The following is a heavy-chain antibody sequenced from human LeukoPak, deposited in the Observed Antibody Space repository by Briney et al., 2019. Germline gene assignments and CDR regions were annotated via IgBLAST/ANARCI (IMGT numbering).Heavy chain of an antibody. CDR2: INAGNGNT. J-gene: IGHJ4*02. CDR1: GYTFTSYA. CDR3: ARSKGLGPAAYYFDY. D-gene: IGHD2-2*01. Sequence: ASVKVSCKASGYTFTSYAMHWVRQAPGQRLEWMGWINAGNGNTKYSQKFQGRVTITRDTSASTAYMELSSLRSEDTAVYYCARSKGLGPAAYYFDYWGQGTLVTVSS. V-gene: IGHV1-3*01.